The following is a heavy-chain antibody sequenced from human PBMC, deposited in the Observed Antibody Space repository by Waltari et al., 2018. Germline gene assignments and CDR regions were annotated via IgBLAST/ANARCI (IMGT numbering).Heavy chain of an antibody. CDR3: ARGAQNFRFDY. CDR2: ISISSSYI. Sequence: EVQLVESGGGLVKPGGSLRLSCAASGFTFSSYSMNWVRQAPGKWLEWVSSISISSSYIYYADSVKGRFTISRDNAKNSLYLQMNSLRAEDTAVYYCARGAQNFRFDYWGQGTLVTVSS. J-gene: IGHJ4*02. V-gene: IGHV3-21*01. D-gene: IGHD1-7*01. CDR1: GFTFSSYS.